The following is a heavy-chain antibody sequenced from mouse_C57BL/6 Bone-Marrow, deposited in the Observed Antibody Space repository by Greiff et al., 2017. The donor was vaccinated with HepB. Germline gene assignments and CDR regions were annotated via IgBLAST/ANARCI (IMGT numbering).Heavy chain of an antibody. D-gene: IGHD1-1*01. Sequence: EVKLVESGGGLVKPGGSLKLSCAASGFTFSSYAMSWVRQTPEKRLEWVATISDGGSYTYYPDNVKGRFTISRDNAKNNLYLQMSHLKSEDTAMYYCASAPYYYSSSPYWYFDVWGTGTTVTVSS. CDR1: GFTFSSYA. V-gene: IGHV5-4*03. CDR2: ISDGGSYT. CDR3: ASAPYYYSSSPYWYFDV. J-gene: IGHJ1*03.